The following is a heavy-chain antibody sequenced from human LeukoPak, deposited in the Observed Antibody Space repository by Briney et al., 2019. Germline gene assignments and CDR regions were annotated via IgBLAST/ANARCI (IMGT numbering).Heavy chain of an antibody. V-gene: IGHV1-2*02. CDR2: INPNSGDT. J-gene: IGHJ4*02. D-gene: IGHD3-10*01. CDR1: GYTFTGYY. Sequence: ASVKVSCKASGYTFTGYYLHWVRKAPGQGLEWMGWINPNSGDTSYAQKFQGRVSMTGDTSISTGYMELSRLRSDDTAVYYCARDAGLDYWGQGTLVTVSS. CDR3: ARDAGLDY.